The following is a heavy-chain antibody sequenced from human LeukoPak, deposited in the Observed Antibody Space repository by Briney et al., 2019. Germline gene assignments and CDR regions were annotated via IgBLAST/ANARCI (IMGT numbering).Heavy chain of an antibody. D-gene: IGHD2-8*01. V-gene: IGHV3-66*01. J-gene: IGHJ4*02. Sequence: GGSLRLSCAASGFTVSSNYMSWVRQAPGKGLEWVSVIYSGGSTYYADSVKGRFTISRDNSKNTLYLQMNSLRAEDTAVYYCAKAPMVIKTFDYWGQGTLVTVSS. CDR1: GFTVSSNY. CDR3: AKAPMVIKTFDY. CDR2: IYSGGST.